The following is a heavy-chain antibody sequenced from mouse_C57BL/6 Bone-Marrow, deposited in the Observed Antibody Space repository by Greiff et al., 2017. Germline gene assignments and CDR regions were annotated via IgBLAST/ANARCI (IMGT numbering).Heavy chain of an antibody. CDR2: INSAGSYT. CDR3: ARRDYSKDYYAMDY. J-gene: IGHJ4*01. CDR1: GFTFSSYG. Sequence: DVKLVESGGDLVKPGGSLKLSCAASGFTFSSYGMSWVRQTPDQRLEWVATINSAGSYTYYPDSLKGRFTFSIDNANNTLYLHLSSLQSEDTAMDHWARRDYSKDYYAMDYWGQGTSVTVSS. V-gene: IGHV5-6*02. D-gene: IGHD2-5*01.